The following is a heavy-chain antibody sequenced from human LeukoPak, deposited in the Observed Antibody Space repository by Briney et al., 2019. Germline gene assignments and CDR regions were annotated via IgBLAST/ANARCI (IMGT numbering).Heavy chain of an antibody. J-gene: IGHJ5*02. CDR2: INPNSGGT. D-gene: IGHD3-3*01. Sequence: GASVKVSCKASGYTFTGYYMHWVRQAPGQGLEWMGWINPNSGGTNYARKFQGRVTMTRDTSTSTAYMELSTLRSDDTAVYYCARGAGFLEWLSPDTIHVWFDPWGQGTLVTVSS. CDR1: GYTFTGYY. CDR3: ARGAGFLEWLSPDTIHVWFDP. V-gene: IGHV1-2*02.